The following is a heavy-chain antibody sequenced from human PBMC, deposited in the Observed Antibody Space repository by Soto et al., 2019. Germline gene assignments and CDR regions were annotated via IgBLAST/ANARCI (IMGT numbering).Heavy chain of an antibody. Sequence: GGSLRLSCAASGFTFTNAWMSWVRQAPGKGLEWVGRIKSKTDGGTTDYAAPVKGRFSISRDDSRNTLYLQMDSLKTEDTAVYYCTTISGAFLNCFDPWGQGTLVTVSS. CDR2: IKSKTDGGTT. CDR3: TTISGAFLNCFDP. D-gene: IGHD3-3*02. CDR1: GFTFTNAW. V-gene: IGHV3-15*01. J-gene: IGHJ5*02.